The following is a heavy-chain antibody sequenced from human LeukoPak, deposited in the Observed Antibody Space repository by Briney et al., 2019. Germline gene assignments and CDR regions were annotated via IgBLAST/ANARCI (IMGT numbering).Heavy chain of an antibody. CDR2: ISYDGTIK. V-gene: IGHV3-30*18. CDR3: ANLHDY. CDR1: GFAFTTYA. J-gene: IGHJ4*02. Sequence: PGGSLRLSCAASGFAFTTYAMHWVRQAPGRGLEWVAVISYDGTIKYYADSVKGRFTISRDNSKNTLYLQMNSLRAGDTAVYYCANLHDYWGQGTLVTVSS.